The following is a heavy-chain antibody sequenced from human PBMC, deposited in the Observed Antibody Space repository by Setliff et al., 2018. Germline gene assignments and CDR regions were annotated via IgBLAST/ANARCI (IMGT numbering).Heavy chain of an antibody. J-gene: IGHJ3*02. Sequence: ASVKVSCKASGSTFTSYYTHWVRQAPGQGLEWLGRIDPNSGGTDYAQWFQGRVTMSGDTSISTAYMELGGLRSDDTAIYYCARDTEEIRGDYGAFNIWGQGTMVTVSS. CDR1: GSTFTSYY. CDR3: ARDTEEIRGDYGAFNI. V-gene: IGHV1-2*06. D-gene: IGHD4-17*01. CDR2: IDPNSGGT.